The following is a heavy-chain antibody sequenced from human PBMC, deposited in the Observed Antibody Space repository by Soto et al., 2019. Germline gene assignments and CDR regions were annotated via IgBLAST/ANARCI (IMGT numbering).Heavy chain of an antibody. J-gene: IGHJ4*02. CDR2: VYPSDFCG. CDR1: GYRFSSSW. Sequence: WASLKISWQGTGYRFSSSWIGWVRPKPGKCFEGLGNVYPSDFCGRYGAAFEGPVTISACNSINAAYLPLLYLKTPDTATYYFTKAAHSPFDSWGQGTRVTVSS. D-gene: IGHD1-1*01. CDR3: TKAAHSPFDS. V-gene: IGHV5-51*01.